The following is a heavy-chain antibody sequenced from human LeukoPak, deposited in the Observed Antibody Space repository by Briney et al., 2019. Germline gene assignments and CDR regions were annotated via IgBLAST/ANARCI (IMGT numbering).Heavy chain of an antibody. CDR2: ISYDGSNK. CDR1: GFTFSSYA. D-gene: IGHD2-21*01. J-gene: IGHJ4*02. CDR3: AKESTAIPPSY. Sequence: GRSLRLSCAASGFTFSSYAMHWVRQAPGKGLEWVAVISYDGSNKYYADSVKGRFTISRDNSKNTLYLQMNSLRAEDTAVYYCAKESTAIPPSYWGQGTLVTVSS. V-gene: IGHV3-30-3*01.